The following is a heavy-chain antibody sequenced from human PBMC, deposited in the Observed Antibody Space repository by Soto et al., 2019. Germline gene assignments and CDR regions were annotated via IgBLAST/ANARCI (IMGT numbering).Heavy chain of an antibody. J-gene: IGHJ2*01. CDR2: IYYSGST. CDR1: GGSISSSSYY. Sequence: QLQLQESGPGLVKPSETLSLTCTVSGGSISSSSYYWGWIRQPPGKGLEWIGSIYYSGSTYYNPSLKSRVTLSVDTSKKQFSLKRSSVTAADTAVYYCASGTYVWGSYPKWYFDLWGRGTLVTVSS. V-gene: IGHV4-39*01. D-gene: IGHD3-16*02. CDR3: ASGTYVWGSYPKWYFDL.